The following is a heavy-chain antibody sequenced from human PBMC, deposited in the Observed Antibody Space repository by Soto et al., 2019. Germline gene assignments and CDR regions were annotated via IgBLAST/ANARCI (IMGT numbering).Heavy chain of an antibody. J-gene: IGHJ4*02. CDR2: INSDGSST. D-gene: IGHD3-3*01. Sequence: PGGSLRLSCAASGFTFSSYWMHWVRQAPGKGLVWVSRINSDGSSTSYADSVKGRFTISRDNAKNTLYLQMNSLRAEDTAVYYCARAGYYDFWSGYYPVWGQGTLVTVSS. CDR1: GFTFSSYW. V-gene: IGHV3-74*01. CDR3: ARAGYYDFWSGYYPV.